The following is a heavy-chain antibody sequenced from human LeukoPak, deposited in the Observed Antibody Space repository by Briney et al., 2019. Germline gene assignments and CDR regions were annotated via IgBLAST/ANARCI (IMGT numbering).Heavy chain of an antibody. Sequence: EASETLSLTCTASGGSISPYYRSWIRQPPGKGLEWIGYIYYSGSTNYNPSLKSRVTISVDTSKNQFSLKLSSVTAADTAMYYCARHGGGGESYPRVFDYWGRGNLVTVSS. CDR1: GGSISPYY. V-gene: IGHV4-59*08. CDR2: IYYSGST. J-gene: IGHJ4*02. D-gene: IGHD1-26*01. CDR3: ARHGGGGESYPRVFDY.